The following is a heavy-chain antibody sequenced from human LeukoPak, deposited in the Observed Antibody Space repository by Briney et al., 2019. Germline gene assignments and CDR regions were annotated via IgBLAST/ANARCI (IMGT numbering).Heavy chain of an antibody. CDR2: IYYSGST. V-gene: IGHV4-59*01. CDR1: GGSISSYY. J-gene: IGHJ4*02. Sequence: SETLSLTCTVSGGSISSYYWSWIRQPPGKGLEWIGYIYYSGSTNYNPSLKSRVTISVDTSKNQFSLKLSSVTAADTAVYYCAKDKSVVPAAIDYWGQGTLVTVSS. CDR3: AKDKSVVPAAIDY. D-gene: IGHD2-2*01.